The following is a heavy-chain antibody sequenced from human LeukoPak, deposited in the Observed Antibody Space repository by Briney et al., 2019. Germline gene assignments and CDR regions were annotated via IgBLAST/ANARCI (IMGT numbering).Heavy chain of an antibody. CDR1: GGSISSSSYY. CDR2: IYYSGST. CDR3: ARSLYDSSGYYYVPGEVYLFDY. J-gene: IGHJ4*02. D-gene: IGHD3-22*01. Sequence: PSETLSLTCTVSGGSISSSSYYWGWIRQPPGKGLEWIGSIYYSGSTYYNPSLKSRVAISVDTSKNQFSLKLSSVTAADTAVYYCARSLYDSSGYYYVPGEVYLFDYWGQGTLVTVSS. V-gene: IGHV4-39*07.